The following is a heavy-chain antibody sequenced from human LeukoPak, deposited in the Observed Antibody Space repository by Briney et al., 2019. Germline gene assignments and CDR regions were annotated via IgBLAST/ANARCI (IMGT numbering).Heavy chain of an antibody. V-gene: IGHV4-4*08. CDR1: DDSINTYY. CDR2: IYRSGDT. J-gene: IGHJ4*02. CDR3: ARTARVFDH. D-gene: IGHD2-21*02. Sequence: SETLSLTCTVSDDSINTYYWNWIRQPPGKALECIGYIYRSGDTNSNPSLKSRVTMSLDTSNRQFSLQLRSVTAADTTVYFCARTARVFDHWGQGLLVTVSS.